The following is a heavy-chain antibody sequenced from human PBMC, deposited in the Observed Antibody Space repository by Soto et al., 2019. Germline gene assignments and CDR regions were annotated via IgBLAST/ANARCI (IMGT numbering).Heavy chain of an antibody. J-gene: IGHJ4*02. V-gene: IGHV3-23*01. CDR3: AKDSVGHY. Sequence: PGGALGLYSAESGFTFSSYAMSWVRQAPGKGLEWVSGISGSGGSTYYADSVKVRFTISRDNSKNTLYLQMNSPRAEDTAVYYCAKDSVGHYWGQGTLVTVS. CDR1: GFTFSSYA. CDR2: ISGSGGST. D-gene: IGHD1-26*01.